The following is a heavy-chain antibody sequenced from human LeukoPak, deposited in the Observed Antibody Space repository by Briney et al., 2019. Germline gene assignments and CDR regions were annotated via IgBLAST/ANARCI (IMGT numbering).Heavy chain of an antibody. Sequence: PGRSLRLSCAASGFTFSSYSMNWVRQAPGKGLEWASYISSSSSTIYYADSVKGRFTISRDNAKNSLYLQMNSLRAEDTAVYYCAREEVTTVTSHYYYGMDVWGQGTTVTVSS. V-gene: IGHV3-48*01. D-gene: IGHD4-17*01. CDR3: AREEVTTVTSHYYYGMDV. CDR1: GFTFSSYS. J-gene: IGHJ6*02. CDR2: ISSSSSTI.